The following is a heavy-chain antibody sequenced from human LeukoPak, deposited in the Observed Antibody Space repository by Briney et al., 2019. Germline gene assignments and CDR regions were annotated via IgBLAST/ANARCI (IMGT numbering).Heavy chain of an antibody. CDR1: GYTFTNYA. CDR2: INPNSGGT. CDR3: ASLKNSYDSSGYLVTDAFDI. J-gene: IGHJ3*02. V-gene: IGHV1-2*02. D-gene: IGHD3-22*01. Sequence: GASVKVSCKASGYTFTNYAMNWVRQAPGQGLEWMGWINPNSGGTNYAQKFQGRVTMTRDTSISTAYMELRSLRSDDTAVYYCASLKNSYDSSGYLVTDAFDIWGQGTMVTVSS.